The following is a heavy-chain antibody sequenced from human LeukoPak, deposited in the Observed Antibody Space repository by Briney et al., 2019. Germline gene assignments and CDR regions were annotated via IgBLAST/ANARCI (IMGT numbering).Heavy chain of an antibody. CDR3: ARVGYSSSWQEEYNWFDP. D-gene: IGHD6-13*01. Sequence: ASVKVSCKASGYTFTSYGISWVRQAPGQGLEWMGWISAYNGNTNYAQKFQGRVTITTDESTSTAYMELSSLRSEDTAVYYCARVGYSSSWQEEYNWFDPWGQGTLVTVSS. CDR2: ISAYNGNT. CDR1: GYTFTSYG. V-gene: IGHV1-18*01. J-gene: IGHJ5*02.